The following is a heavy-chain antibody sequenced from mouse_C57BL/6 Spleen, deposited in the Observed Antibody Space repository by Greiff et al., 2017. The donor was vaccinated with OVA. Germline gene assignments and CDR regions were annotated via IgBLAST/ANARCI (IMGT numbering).Heavy chain of an antibody. D-gene: IGHD2-1*01. CDR1: GYTFTSYW. V-gene: IGHV1-64*01. J-gene: IGHJ3*01. Sequence: VQLQQSGAELVKPGASVKLSCKASGYTFTSYWMHWVKQRPGQGLEWIGMIHPNSGSTNYNEKFKSKATLTVDKSSSTAYMQLSSLTSEDSAVYYCAREGLGNLAWFAYWGQGTLVTVSA. CDR2: IHPNSGST. CDR3: AREGLGNLAWFAY.